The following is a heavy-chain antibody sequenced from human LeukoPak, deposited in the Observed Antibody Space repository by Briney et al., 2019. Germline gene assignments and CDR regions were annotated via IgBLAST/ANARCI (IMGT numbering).Heavy chain of an antibody. CDR1: GGSMTNNTFY. CDR2: IYHTGPT. V-gene: IGHV4-39*07. D-gene: IGHD3-10*01. CDR3: ARVLIWFGQLQNWFDP. J-gene: IGHJ5*02. Sequence: PSETLSLTCTVSGGSMTNNTFYWGWIRQPPGKGLEWIGCIYHTGPTYYNPSLKSRVTISVDTSKNQFSLKLRSVTDADTAVYYCARVLIWFGQLQNWFDPWGPGTLVTVSS.